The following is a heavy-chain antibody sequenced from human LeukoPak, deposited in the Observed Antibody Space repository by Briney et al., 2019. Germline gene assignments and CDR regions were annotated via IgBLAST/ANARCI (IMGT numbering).Heavy chain of an antibody. CDR3: ARAPRVGARVGWFDP. D-gene: IGHD1-26*01. J-gene: IGHJ5*02. Sequence: SGTLSLTCTVSGGSISSGGYYWSWIRQHPGKGLEWIGYIYYSGSTYYNPSLKSRVTISVDTSKNQFSLKLSSVTAADTVAYYCARAPRVGARVGWFDPWGQGTLVTVSS. CDR2: IYYSGST. CDR1: GGSISSGGYY. V-gene: IGHV4-31*03.